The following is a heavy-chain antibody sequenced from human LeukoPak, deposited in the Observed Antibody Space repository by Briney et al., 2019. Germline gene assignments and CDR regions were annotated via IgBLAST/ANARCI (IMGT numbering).Heavy chain of an antibody. D-gene: IGHD2/OR15-2a*01. V-gene: IGHV3-30*03. J-gene: IGHJ4*02. CDR1: GFTFSSCG. CDR2: ISYDENNK. Sequence: GRSLRLSCAASGFTFSSCGMHWVRQAPGKGLEWVAVISYDENNKYYADSVKGRFTISRDNNKDTVFLQMNNLRSEDTALYYCARIGFSATTSSYWGRGTRVIVSS. CDR3: ARIGFSATTSSY.